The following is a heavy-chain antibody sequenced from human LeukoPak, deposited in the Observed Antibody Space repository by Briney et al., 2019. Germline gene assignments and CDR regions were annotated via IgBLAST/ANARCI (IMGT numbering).Heavy chain of an antibody. D-gene: IGHD3-22*01. CDR2: ISHSSSGT. CDR1: GFTFSSCA. J-gene: IGHJ6*03. Sequence: GGSLRLSCAGSGFTFSSCAMSWVRQAPGKGLEWVSAISHSSSGTYYVDSVKGRFTISRDNSKNTLYLQMNSLRAEDTAVYYCARGSPLDSSGMSSYMDVWGKGTTVTVSS. CDR3: ARGSPLDSSGMSSYMDV. V-gene: IGHV3-23*01.